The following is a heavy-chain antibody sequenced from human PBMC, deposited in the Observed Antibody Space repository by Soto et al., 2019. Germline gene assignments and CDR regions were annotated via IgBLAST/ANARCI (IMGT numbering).Heavy chain of an antibody. V-gene: IGHV3-7*03. CDR3: ARGSNRDY. CDR1: GFTFSAYW. Sequence: EVQLVESGGDLVQPGGSLRLSCVASGFTFSAYWMSWVRQAPGKGLEWVATIKNDGSEKYYADAVRGRFTLSRDNTKSSFYLELGGLRAEETAIYYCARGSNRDYWGQGTLVAVSS. J-gene: IGHJ4*02. CDR2: IKNDGSEK. D-gene: IGHD2-8*01.